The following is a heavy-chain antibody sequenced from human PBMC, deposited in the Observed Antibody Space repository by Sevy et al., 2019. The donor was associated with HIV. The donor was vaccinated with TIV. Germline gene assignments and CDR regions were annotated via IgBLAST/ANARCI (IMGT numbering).Heavy chain of an antibody. D-gene: IGHD3-10*01. Sequence: GGSLRLSCAASGFTVSSNYMSWVRQAPGKGLEWVSVIYSGGSTYYADSVKGRFIISRDNSKNTLYLQMNSLRAEGTAGYYWGRSWGFGGLSSGHWGQGTLVTVSS. CDR2: IYSGGST. CDR1: GFTVSSNY. V-gene: IGHV3-53*01. CDR3: GRSWGFGGLSSGH. J-gene: IGHJ4*02.